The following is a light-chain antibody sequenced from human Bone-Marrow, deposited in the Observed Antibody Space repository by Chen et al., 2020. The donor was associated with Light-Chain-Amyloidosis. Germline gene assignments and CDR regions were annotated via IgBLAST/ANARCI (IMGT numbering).Light chain of an antibody. CDR3: HQSSDFPIT. J-gene: IGKJ3*01. CDR2: YTS. CDR1: QSIGSS. V-gene: IGKV6-21*01. Sequence: EIVLTQAPDFQSVTPKDTVTITCRASQSIGSSLHWYQQKPGQSPKLVVKYTSQSVSGFPSRFSGRGSGTHFTLTINSLEVEDAATYYCHQSSDFPITFGPGTKVDIK.